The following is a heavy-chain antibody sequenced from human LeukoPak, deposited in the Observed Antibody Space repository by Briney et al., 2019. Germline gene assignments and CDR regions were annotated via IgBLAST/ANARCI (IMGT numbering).Heavy chain of an antibody. J-gene: IGHJ4*02. CDR3: ARPLLWFGESNDY. V-gene: IGHV3-11*04. CDR2: ISSSGSTI. Sequence: GGSLRLSCAASGFTFSDYYMSWLRQAPGRGLEWVSYISSSGSTIYYADSVKGRFTISGDNAKNSLYLQMNSLRAEDTAVYYCARPLLWFGESNDYWGQGTLVTVSS. CDR1: GFTFSDYY. D-gene: IGHD3-10*01.